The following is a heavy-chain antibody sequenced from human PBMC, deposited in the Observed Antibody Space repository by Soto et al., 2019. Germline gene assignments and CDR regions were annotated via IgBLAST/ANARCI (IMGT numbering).Heavy chain of an antibody. Sequence: ASVKVSCKASGYTFTSYDINWVRQATGQGLEWMGWMNPNSGNTGYAQKFQGRVTMSRNTSISTAYMELSSLRSEDTAVYYCARVLLSYYDFWSGYYDYYMDVWGKGTTVTVSS. J-gene: IGHJ6*03. V-gene: IGHV1-8*01. CDR2: MNPNSGNT. CDR1: GYTFTSYD. D-gene: IGHD3-3*01. CDR3: ARVLLSYYDFWSGYYDYYMDV.